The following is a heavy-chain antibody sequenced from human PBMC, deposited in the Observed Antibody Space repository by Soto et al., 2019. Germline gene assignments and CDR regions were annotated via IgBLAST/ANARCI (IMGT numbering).Heavy chain of an antibody. CDR3: ASTLFGSAGY. J-gene: IGHJ4*02. D-gene: IGHD3-3*01. V-gene: IGHV3-53*01. CDR1: GFTVSSNY. Sequence: EVQLVESGGGLIQPGGSLRLSCAASGFTVSSNYMSWVRQAPGKGLEWVSVIYSGGSTYYADSVKGRFTISSDNSKNTLYLQMNSLRAEDTVVDYCASTLFGSAGYWGQGTLVTVSS. CDR2: IYSGGST.